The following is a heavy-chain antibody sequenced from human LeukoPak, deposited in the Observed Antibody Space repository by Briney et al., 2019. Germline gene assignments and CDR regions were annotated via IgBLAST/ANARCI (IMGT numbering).Heavy chain of an antibody. V-gene: IGHV3-23*01. Sequence: PGGSLRLSCAASGFTFSSYAMSWVRQAPGKGLEWVSAISGSGGSTYYADSVKGRFTISRDNSKNTLYPQMNSLRAEDTAVYYCAKRPPYSGYEAHFDYWGQGTLVTVSS. CDR2: ISGSGGST. J-gene: IGHJ4*02. CDR1: GFTFSSYA. CDR3: AKRPPYSGYEAHFDY. D-gene: IGHD5-12*01.